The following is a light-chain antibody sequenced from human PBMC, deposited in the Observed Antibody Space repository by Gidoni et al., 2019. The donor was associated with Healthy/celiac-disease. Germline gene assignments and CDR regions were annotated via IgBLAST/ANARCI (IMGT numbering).Light chain of an antibody. CDR3: QVWDSSSDLSWV. CDR2: DDS. J-gene: IGLJ3*02. Sequence: SYVLTQPPSVSVAPGQTARITCGGNNIGSKSVHWYQQKPGQAPVLVVYDDSARPSGIPERFPGSNSGNTATLTISRVEAGDEADYYCQVWDSSSDLSWVFGGGTKLTVL. V-gene: IGLV3-21*02. CDR1: NIGSKS.